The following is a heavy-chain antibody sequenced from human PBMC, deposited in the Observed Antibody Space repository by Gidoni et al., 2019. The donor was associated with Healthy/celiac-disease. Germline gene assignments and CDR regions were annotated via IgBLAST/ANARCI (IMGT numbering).Heavy chain of an antibody. J-gene: IGHJ4*02. CDR1: GGSISSYY. CDR2: IYYRGST. D-gene: IGHD2-2*01. Sequence: QVQLQESGPGLVKPSETLSLTCTVSGGSISSYYWSWIRQPPGKGLEWIGYIYYRGSTNYHPSLKSRVTISVDTSKTQFSLKLSSVTAADTAVYYCARVNVGCSSTSCNYFDYWGQGTLVTVSS. V-gene: IGHV4-59*01. CDR3: ARVNVGCSSTSCNYFDY.